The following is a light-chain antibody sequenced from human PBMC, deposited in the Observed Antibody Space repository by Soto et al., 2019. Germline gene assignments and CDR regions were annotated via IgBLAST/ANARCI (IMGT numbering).Light chain of an antibody. CDR1: ISNIGGNS. CDR3: GSWDSSMSAYV. Sequence: QSVLTQPPSVSAAPGQKFTISCSGSISNIGGNSVSWYQQLPGTAPKLLIYDDNKRPSGIPDRFSGSKSGTSATLGITGFKTGDEADYYCGSWDSSMSAYVFGTGTKVPVL. J-gene: IGLJ1*01. CDR2: DDN. V-gene: IGLV1-51*01.